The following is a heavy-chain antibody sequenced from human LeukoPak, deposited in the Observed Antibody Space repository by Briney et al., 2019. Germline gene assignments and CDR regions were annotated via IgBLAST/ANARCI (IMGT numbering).Heavy chain of an antibody. J-gene: IGHJ6*02. CDR1: GFTFSSYS. CDR2: ISSSSSYI. Sequence: PGGSLRLSCAASGFTFSSYSMNWVRQAPGKGLEWVSSISSSSSYIYYAVSVKGRFTISRDNAKNSLYLQMNSLRAEDTAVYYCARVGSSSPYYYGMDDWGQGTTVTVSS. V-gene: IGHV3-21*01. D-gene: IGHD6-13*01. CDR3: ARVGSSSPYYYGMDD.